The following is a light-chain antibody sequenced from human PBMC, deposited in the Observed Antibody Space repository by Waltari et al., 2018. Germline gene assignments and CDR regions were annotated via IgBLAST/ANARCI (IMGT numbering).Light chain of an antibody. CDR1: RGSIASNY. V-gene: IGLV6-57*02. Sequence: NFMLTQPHSVSESPGQTVTISCTGSRGSIASNYVQWYQQRPGSAPTTVIYEDNQRPSGVPDRFSGSIDSSSNSASLTISGLKTEDEADYYCQSYDSSNRWVFGGGTKLTVL. CDR2: EDN. J-gene: IGLJ3*02. CDR3: QSYDSSNRWV.